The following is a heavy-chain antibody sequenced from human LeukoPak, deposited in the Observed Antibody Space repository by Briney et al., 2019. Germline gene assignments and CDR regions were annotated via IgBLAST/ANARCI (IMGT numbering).Heavy chain of an antibody. J-gene: IGHJ4*02. CDR1: GGSFSGYY. CDR3: ARGRTMVRGVIPNFDY. D-gene: IGHD3-10*01. CDR2: INHSGST. V-gene: IGHV4-34*01. Sequence: SETLSLTCAVYGGSFSGYYWSWIRQPPGKGLEWIGEINHSGSTNYNPSLKSRVTISVDTSKNQFSLKLGSVTAADTAVYYCARGRTMVRGVIPNFDYWGQGTLVTVSS.